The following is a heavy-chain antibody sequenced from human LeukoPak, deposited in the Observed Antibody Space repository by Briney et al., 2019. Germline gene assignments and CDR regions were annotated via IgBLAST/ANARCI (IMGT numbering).Heavy chain of an antibody. CDR3: ARKAGTTEMDSWQLGDAFDI. D-gene: IGHD1-1*01. CDR2: IYYSGST. CDR1: GGSISSYY. V-gene: IGHV4-59*01. J-gene: IGHJ3*02. Sequence: SETLSLTCTDSGGSISSYYWSWIRQPPGKGLEWIGYIYYSGSTNYNPSLKSRVTISVDTSKNQFSLKLSSVTAADTAVYYCARKAGTTEMDSWQLGDAFDIWGQGTMVTVSS.